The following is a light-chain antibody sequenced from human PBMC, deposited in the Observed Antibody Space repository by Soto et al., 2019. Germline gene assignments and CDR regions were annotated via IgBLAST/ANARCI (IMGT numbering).Light chain of an antibody. V-gene: IGKV1-5*01. CDR3: QQYNSYWT. J-gene: IGKJ1*01. Sequence: DIQITQSPSTLSASVGDRVTITCRASQSINNWLAWYQQKPGKAPKLLIYDASTLESGVPSRFSGRGSGTEFTLTISSLQPDDFATYYCQQYNSYWTFGQGTKVDIK. CDR1: QSINNW. CDR2: DAS.